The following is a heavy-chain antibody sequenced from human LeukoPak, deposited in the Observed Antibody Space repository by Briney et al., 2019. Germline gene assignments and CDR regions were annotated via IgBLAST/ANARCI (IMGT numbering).Heavy chain of an antibody. CDR2: IRYDGSNK. J-gene: IGHJ3*02. CDR3: ARGGTYSWDGFGI. Sequence: GGSLRLSCAASGFTFSSYGMHWVRQAPGKGLEWVAFIRYDGSNKYYADSVKGRFTISRDNSKNTLYLQMNSLRAEDTAVYYCARGGTYSWDGFGIWGQGTMVTVSS. D-gene: IGHD1-26*01. CDR1: GFTFSSYG. V-gene: IGHV3-30*02.